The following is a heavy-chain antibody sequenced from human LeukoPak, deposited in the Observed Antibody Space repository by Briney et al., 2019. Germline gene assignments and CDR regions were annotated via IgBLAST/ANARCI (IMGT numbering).Heavy chain of an antibody. D-gene: IGHD3-22*01. V-gene: IGHV3-30*02. CDR1: GFTLSSYG. J-gene: IGHJ4*02. Sequence: GGSPRLSCAASGFTLSSYGMHWVRQAPGKGLEWVAFIRYDGSNKYYADSVKGRFTISRDNSKNSLYLQMNSLRAEDTALYYCAKDMRSDSSGYYGPFDYWGQGTLVTVSS. CDR2: IRYDGSNK. CDR3: AKDMRSDSSGYYGPFDY.